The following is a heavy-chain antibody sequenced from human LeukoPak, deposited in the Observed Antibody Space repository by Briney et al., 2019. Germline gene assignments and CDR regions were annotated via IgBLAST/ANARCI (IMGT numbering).Heavy chain of an antibody. CDR1: GFTVSSNY. D-gene: IGHD3-3*01. CDR3: ARPYDFWSGYAFDI. Sequence: GGSLRLSCAASGFTVSSNYMSWVRQAPGKGLEWASVIYSGGSTYYADSVKGRFTISRDNSKNTLYLQMNSLRAEDTAVYYCARPYDFWSGYAFDIWGQGTMVTVSS. CDR2: IYSGGST. V-gene: IGHV3-66*02. J-gene: IGHJ3*02.